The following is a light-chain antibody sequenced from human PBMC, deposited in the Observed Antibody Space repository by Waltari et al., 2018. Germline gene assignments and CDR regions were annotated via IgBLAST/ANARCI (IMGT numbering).Light chain of an antibody. CDR3: CSYAGRATWA. J-gene: IGLJ3*02. V-gene: IGLV2-11*01. Sequence: QSALTQSRSVSGSPGHSVTISCPGTSSDVGGYDYVSWYQQYPGKAPKLVIYDVSKRPSGVPDRFSGSKSGNTASLTISGLQAEDEADYNCCSYAGRATWAFGGGTKLTVL. CDR2: DVS. CDR1: SSDVGGYDY.